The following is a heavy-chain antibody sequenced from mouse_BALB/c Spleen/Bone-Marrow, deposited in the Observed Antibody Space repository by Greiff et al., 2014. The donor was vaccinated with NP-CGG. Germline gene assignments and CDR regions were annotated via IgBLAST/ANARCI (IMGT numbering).Heavy chain of an antibody. CDR3: ARHAYYDQTEVSFVY. Sequence: EVMLVESGGGLVKSGGSLKLSCAASGFTFNSYGMSWVRQTPEKRLEWVATISGGVSYTFYPDSVKGRFTISRDNAKNNLYLQLSSLRSEDTALYYCARHAYYDQTEVSFVYWGQGTLVTVSA. CDR2: ISGGVSYT. V-gene: IGHV5-9-2*01. D-gene: IGHD2-4*01. J-gene: IGHJ3*01. CDR1: GFTFNSYG.